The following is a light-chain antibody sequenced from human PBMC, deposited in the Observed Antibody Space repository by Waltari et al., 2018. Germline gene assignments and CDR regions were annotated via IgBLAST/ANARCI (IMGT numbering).Light chain of an antibody. Sequence: QAVVTQEPSLSVSPGGTVTLTCALSSGSVSTTSYATWYQQTPGQPPRTLVDNGNARSSGVPDRFSGSILGNTAALTITGAQADDESAYYCSLYLGSGIWVFGGGTKLTVL. J-gene: IGLJ3*02. CDR2: NGN. V-gene: IGLV8-61*01. CDR3: SLYLGSGIWV. CDR1: SGSVSTTSY.